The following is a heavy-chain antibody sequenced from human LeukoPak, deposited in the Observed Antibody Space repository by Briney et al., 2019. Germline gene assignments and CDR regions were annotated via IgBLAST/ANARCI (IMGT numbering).Heavy chain of an antibody. D-gene: IGHD3-22*01. CDR3: ARGYYYDSSGYYYDAFDI. V-gene: IGHV1-69*04. J-gene: IGHJ3*02. CDR2: IIPILGIA. CDR1: GGTFSSYA. Sequence: SVKVSCKASGGTFSSYAISWVRQAPGQGLEWMGRIIPILGIANYAQKFQGRVTITADKSTSTAYMELSSLRSEDTAVYYCARGYYYDSSGYYYDAFDIWGQGTMVTVSS.